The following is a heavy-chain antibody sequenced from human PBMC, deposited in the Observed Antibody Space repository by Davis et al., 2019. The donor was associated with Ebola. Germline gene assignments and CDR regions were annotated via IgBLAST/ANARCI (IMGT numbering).Heavy chain of an antibody. CDR3: ARGWFRYYYDSSGYFPFDY. V-gene: IGHV3-48*02. CDR1: GFTFSSYS. CDR2: ISSSSSTI. J-gene: IGHJ4*02. D-gene: IGHD3-22*01. Sequence: GESLKISCAASGFTFSSYSMNWVRQAPGKGLEWVSYISSSSSTIYYADSVKGRFTISRDNAKNSLYLQMNSLRDEDTAVYYCARGWFRYYYDSSGYFPFDYWGQGTLVTVSS.